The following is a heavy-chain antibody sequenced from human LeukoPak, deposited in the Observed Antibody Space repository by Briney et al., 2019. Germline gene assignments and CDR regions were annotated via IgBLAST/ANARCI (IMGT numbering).Heavy chain of an antibody. CDR2: IYSGGST. Sequence: PGGSLRLSCAASGFTVSSHYMSWVRQAPGKGLEWVSVIYSGGSTYYADSVKGRFTISRDNSKNTLYLQMNSLRAEDTAVYYCARDSVSAGVDYWGQGTLVTVSS. CDR3: ARDSVSAGVDY. CDR1: GFTVSSHY. J-gene: IGHJ4*02. V-gene: IGHV3-66*01. D-gene: IGHD6-13*01.